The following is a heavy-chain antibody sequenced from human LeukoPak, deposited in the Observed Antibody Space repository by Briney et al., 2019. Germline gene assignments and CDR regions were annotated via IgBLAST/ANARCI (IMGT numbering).Heavy chain of an antibody. Sequence: GGSLRLSCAASGFTFSSYWMSLVRQAPGKGLEWVANIKQDGSEKYYVDSVKGRFTISRDNAKNSLYLQMNSLRAEDTAVYYCAREITGTSGYYYYYYMDVWGKGTTVTVSS. CDR1: GFTFSSYW. J-gene: IGHJ6*03. V-gene: IGHV3-7*03. D-gene: IGHD1-7*01. CDR3: AREITGTSGYYYYYYMDV. CDR2: IKQDGSEK.